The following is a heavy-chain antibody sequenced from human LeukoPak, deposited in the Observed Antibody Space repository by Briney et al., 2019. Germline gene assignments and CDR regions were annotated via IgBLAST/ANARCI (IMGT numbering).Heavy chain of an antibody. D-gene: IGHD5-18*01. CDR3: ARGGGMDAAMALDY. CDR1: GFTFNIYA. V-gene: IGHV3-33*01. Sequence: GRSLRPSCAASGFTFNIYAMHWVRQAPGQGLEWVAIIYCDGSVKYYADSVKGRFTISRDSSKNTVYLIMNRLRADDTAVYYCARGGGMDAAMALDYWGQGTLVAVSS. J-gene: IGHJ4*02. CDR2: IYCDGSVK.